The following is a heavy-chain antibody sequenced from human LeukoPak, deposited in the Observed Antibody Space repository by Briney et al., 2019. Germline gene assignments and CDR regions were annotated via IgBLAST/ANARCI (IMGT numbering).Heavy chain of an antibody. J-gene: IGHJ4*02. CDR2: IFYSGNT. D-gene: IGHD5-24*01. CDR3: ARVFRRDGYFDY. Sequence: SETLSLTCTVSGYSITSYYWSWIRQPPGKGLEWIGYIFYSGNTDYNPSLKSRVTISVDTSRNQFFLKLDSVTAADTAVYYCARVFRRDGYFDYWGQGTLVTVSS. CDR1: GYSITSYY. V-gene: IGHV4-59*01.